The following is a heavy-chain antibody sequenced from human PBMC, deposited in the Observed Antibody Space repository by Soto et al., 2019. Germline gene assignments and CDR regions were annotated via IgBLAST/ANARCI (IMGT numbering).Heavy chain of an antibody. CDR1: GFSLSTSGMR. Sequence: GSGPTLVNPTQTLTLTCTFSGFSLSTSGMRVSWIRQPPGKALEWLARIDWDDDKFYSSSLKTRLTISKDTSKNQVVLTMTNMGPADTGTYYCARMAAATGTGYFDSWGQGTLVTVSS. CDR2: IDWDDDK. D-gene: IGHD1-1*01. J-gene: IGHJ4*02. CDR3: ARMAAATGTGYFDS. V-gene: IGHV2-70*04.